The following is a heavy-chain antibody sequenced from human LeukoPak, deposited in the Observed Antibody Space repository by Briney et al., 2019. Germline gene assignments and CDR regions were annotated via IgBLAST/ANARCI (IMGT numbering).Heavy chain of an antibody. V-gene: IGHV5-51*01. Sequence: GESLKISCKGSGYSFTSYWIGWVRQMPGKGLEWMGIIYPGDSDTRYSPSFQGQVTISADKSISTAYLQWSSLKASDTAMYYCARQVASSCYGYYFDYWGKGTLVTVSS. CDR2: IYPGDSDT. CDR3: ARQVASSCYGYYFDY. CDR1: GYSFTSYW. J-gene: IGHJ4*02. D-gene: IGHD6-13*01.